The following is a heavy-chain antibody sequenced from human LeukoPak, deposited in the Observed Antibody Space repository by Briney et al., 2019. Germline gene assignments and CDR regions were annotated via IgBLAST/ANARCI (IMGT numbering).Heavy chain of an antibody. CDR1: GGTFSSYA. J-gene: IGHJ4*02. Sequence: SVKVSCKASGGTFSSYAISWVRQAPGQGLEWMGGIIPIFGTANHAQKFQGRVTITADESTSTAYMELSSLRSEDTAVYYCAFGYSSGWPFDYWGQGTLVTVSS. CDR3: AFGYSSGWPFDY. V-gene: IGHV1-69*13. D-gene: IGHD6-19*01. CDR2: IIPIFGTA.